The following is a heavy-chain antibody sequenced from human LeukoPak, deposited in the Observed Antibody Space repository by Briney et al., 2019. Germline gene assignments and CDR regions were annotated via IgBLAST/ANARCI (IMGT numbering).Heavy chain of an antibody. Sequence: TGGSLRLSCAASGFTFSSYSMNWVRQAPGMGLEWVSSISSSSSYIYYADSVKGRFTISRDNAKNSLYLQMNSLRAEDTAVYYCARDLGYCSSTSCYTSEAFDIWGQGTMVTVSS. V-gene: IGHV3-21*01. CDR1: GFTFSSYS. J-gene: IGHJ3*02. CDR2: ISSSSSYI. CDR3: ARDLGYCSSTSCYTSEAFDI. D-gene: IGHD2-2*02.